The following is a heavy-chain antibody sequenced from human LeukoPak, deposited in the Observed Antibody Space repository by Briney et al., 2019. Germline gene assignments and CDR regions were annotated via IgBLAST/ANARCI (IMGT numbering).Heavy chain of an antibody. V-gene: IGHV4-34*01. Sequence: PSETLSLTCAVHGGSFSGYYWTWIRQPPGKGLEWIGSIYYSGSTYYNPSLKSRVTISVDASKNQFSLKLSSVTAADTAVYYCARERSDDYVWGSYLYYFDYWGQGTLVTVSS. J-gene: IGHJ4*02. CDR2: IYYSGST. D-gene: IGHD3-16*02. CDR1: GGSFSGYY. CDR3: ARERSDDYVWGSYLYYFDY.